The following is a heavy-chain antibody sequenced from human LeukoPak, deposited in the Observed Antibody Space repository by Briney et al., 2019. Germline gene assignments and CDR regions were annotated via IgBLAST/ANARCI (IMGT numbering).Heavy chain of an antibody. CDR3: RGYSSSWYPNWFDP. V-gene: IGHV3-48*03. D-gene: IGHD6-13*01. Sequence: GGSLRLSCAASGFTFSTYEMNWVRQAPGKGLEWVSYISRSGSTIYYADSVKGRFTISRDNAKNSLYLQMNSLRAEDTAVYYCRGYSSSWYPNWFDPGGQGTLVTVSS. CDR2: ISRSGSTI. CDR1: GFTFSTYE. J-gene: IGHJ5*02.